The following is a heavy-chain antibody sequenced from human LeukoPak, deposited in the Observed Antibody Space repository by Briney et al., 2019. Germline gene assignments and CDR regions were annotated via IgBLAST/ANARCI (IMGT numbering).Heavy chain of an antibody. CDR3: ARDTKRSRARWENLGFDP. CDR2: ISGYNDNT. J-gene: IGHJ5*02. CDR1: GYTFSSYG. D-gene: IGHD1-26*01. V-gene: IGHV1-18*01. Sequence: ASVKVSCKASGYTFSSYGISWVRQAPGQGLEWMGWISGYNDNTKYYAQKLQGRVTMTTDTSTSTAYMELRSLRSDDTAVYYCARDTKRSRARWENLGFDPWGQGTLVTVSS.